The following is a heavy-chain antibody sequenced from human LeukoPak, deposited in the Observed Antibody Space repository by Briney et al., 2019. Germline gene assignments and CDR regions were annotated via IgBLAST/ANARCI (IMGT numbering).Heavy chain of an antibody. CDR3: ARDTKRSRARWENLGFDP. CDR2: ISGYNDNT. J-gene: IGHJ5*02. CDR1: GYTFSSYG. D-gene: IGHD1-26*01. V-gene: IGHV1-18*01. Sequence: ASVKVSCKASGYTFSSYGISWVRQAPGQGLEWMGWISGYNDNTKYYAQKLQGRVTMTTDTSTSTAYMELRSLRSDDTAVYYCARDTKRSRARWENLGFDPWGQGTLVTVSS.